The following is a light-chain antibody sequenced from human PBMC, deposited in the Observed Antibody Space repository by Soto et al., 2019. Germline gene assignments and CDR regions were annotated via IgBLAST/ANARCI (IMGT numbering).Light chain of an antibody. V-gene: IGLV2-8*01. CDR1: SSDVGGYKY. J-gene: IGLJ3*02. CDR2: EVS. Sequence: QSVLTQPPSASGSPGQSVTISCTGTSSDVGGYKYVSWYQQHPGKAPKLMIYEVSKRPSGVPDRFSGSKSGNTASLTVSGLQAEDEADYYCSSYAGSNNFRVFGGGTKLTVL. CDR3: SSYAGSNNFRV.